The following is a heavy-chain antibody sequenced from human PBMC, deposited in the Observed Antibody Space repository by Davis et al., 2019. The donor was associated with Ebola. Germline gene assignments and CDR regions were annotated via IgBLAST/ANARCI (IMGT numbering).Heavy chain of an antibody. CDR2: INPNDGTT. V-gene: IGHV1-46*01. Sequence: ASVKVSCKASGYIFPSYNVHWVRQAPGQGLEWVGMINPNDGTTSYAQKFQGRVTMTRDTSTSTVYMELSSLRSEDTAVYYCARYGFLGFDPWGQGTLVTVSS. CDR3: ARYGFLGFDP. J-gene: IGHJ5*02. D-gene: IGHD2/OR15-2a*01. CDR1: GYIFPSYN.